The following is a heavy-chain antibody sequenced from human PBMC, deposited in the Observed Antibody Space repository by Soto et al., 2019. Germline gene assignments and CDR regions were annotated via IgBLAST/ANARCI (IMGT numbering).Heavy chain of an antibody. CDR3: ARDSGSYYNGYFDY. D-gene: IGHD3-10*01. CDR2: ISSSSSTI. J-gene: IGHJ4*02. Sequence: GGSLRLSCAASGFTFSSYSMNWVRQATGKGLEWVSYISSSSSTIYYADSVKGRFTISRDNAKNSLYLQMNSLRAEDTAVYYCARDSGSYYNGYFDYWGQGTLVTVSS. CDR1: GFTFSSYS. V-gene: IGHV3-48*01.